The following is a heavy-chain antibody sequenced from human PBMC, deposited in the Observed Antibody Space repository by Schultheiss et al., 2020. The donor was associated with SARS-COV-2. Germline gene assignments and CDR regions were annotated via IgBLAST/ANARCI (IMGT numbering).Heavy chain of an antibody. CDR2: IYHSGSA. CDR1: GGSISNGDHT. CDR3: ARGLRGSGDHCSKGVCHPYYYYALDV. D-gene: IGHD2-8*01. Sequence: SQTLSLTCAVSGGSISNGDHTWSWIRQPPGKDLEWIGYIYHSGSAYYNPSLKSRVTMSIERSANQFSLRLNSVIAADTAVYYCARGLRGSGDHCSKGVCHPYYYYALDVWGQGATVTGSS. J-gene: IGHJ6*02. V-gene: IGHV4-30-2*01.